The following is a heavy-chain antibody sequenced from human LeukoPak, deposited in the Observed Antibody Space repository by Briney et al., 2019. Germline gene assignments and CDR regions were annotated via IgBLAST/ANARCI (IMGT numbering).Heavy chain of an antibody. CDR3: AREEYYDILTGYDY. J-gene: IGHJ4*02. V-gene: IGHV1-2*06. D-gene: IGHD3-9*01. CDR1: GYPFTGYY. Sequence: ASVKVSCKASGYPFTGYYLHWIRQAPGQGLEYMGRINPNNGGTNYAQKFQGRVTMTRDTSISTAYMELSRLRSDDTAVYYCAREEYYDILTGYDYWGQGTLVTVSS. CDR2: INPNNGGT.